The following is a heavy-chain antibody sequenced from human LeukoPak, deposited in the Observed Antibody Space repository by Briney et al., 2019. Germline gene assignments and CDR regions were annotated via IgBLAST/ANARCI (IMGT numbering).Heavy chain of an antibody. Sequence: GGSLRLSCAASGFTFSRYAMNWVRQAPGKGPEWVSVISGSGGSTYYADSVKGRFTISRDNSKNTLFLQMNSLRAEDTAVYYCAKGSVAAVVTFIDFWGQGTLVTVSS. D-gene: IGHD6-13*01. J-gene: IGHJ4*02. CDR2: ISGSGGST. CDR1: GFTFSRYA. CDR3: AKGSVAAVVTFIDF. V-gene: IGHV3-23*01.